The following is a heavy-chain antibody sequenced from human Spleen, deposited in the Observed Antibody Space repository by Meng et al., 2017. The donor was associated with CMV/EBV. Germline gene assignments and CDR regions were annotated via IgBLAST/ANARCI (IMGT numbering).Heavy chain of an antibody. Sequence: SGPTLVKPTQTLTLTCTFSGFSLSTSGMRVSWIRQPPGKALEWLARIDWDDDKFYSTSLKTRLTISKDTSKNQVVLTMTNMDPVDTATYYCARTPSEYCSSTSCRGGWFDPWGQGTLVTVSS. CDR2: IDWDDDK. D-gene: IGHD2-2*01. CDR1: GFSLSTSGMR. V-gene: IGHV2-70D*14. CDR3: ARTPSEYCSSTSCRGGWFDP. J-gene: IGHJ5*02.